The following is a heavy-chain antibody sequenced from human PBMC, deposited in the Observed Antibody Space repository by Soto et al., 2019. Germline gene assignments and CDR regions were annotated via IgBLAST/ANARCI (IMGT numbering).Heavy chain of an antibody. CDR2: ISYDGSNK. CDR1: GFTFSSYG. CDR3: AKDLQDFWSGYYLDY. Sequence: GGSLRLSCAASGFTFSSYGMHWVRQAPGKGLEWVAVISYDGSNKYYADSVKGRFTISRDNSKNTLYLQMNSLRAEDTAVYYCAKDLQDFWSGYYLDYWGQGTLVTVSS. J-gene: IGHJ4*02. V-gene: IGHV3-30*18. D-gene: IGHD3-3*01.